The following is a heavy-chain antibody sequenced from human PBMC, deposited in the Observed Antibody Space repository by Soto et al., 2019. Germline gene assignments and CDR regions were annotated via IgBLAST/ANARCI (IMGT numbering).Heavy chain of an antibody. CDR3: ARDTYRSSAPDVFDI. D-gene: IGHD6-6*01. J-gene: IGHJ3*02. CDR2: ISAYNGNT. V-gene: IGHV1-18*01. CDR1: GYTFTSYG. Sequence: ASVKVSCKASGYTFTSYGISWVRQAPGQGLEWMGWISAYNGNTNYAQKLQGRVTMTTDTSTSTAYWELRSLRSDDTAVFYCARDTYRSSAPDVFDIGGQGNMVPVSS.